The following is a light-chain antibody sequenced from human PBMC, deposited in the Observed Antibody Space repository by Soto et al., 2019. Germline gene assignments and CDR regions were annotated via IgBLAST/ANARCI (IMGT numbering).Light chain of an antibody. V-gene: IGKV3-11*01. CDR3: QQRYSWPPIT. CDR2: DTS. J-gene: IGKJ5*01. CDR1: QSVINY. Sequence: EIVLTQSPATLSLSRGERATLSCRASQSVINYLAWFQQKPGQAPRLLIYDTSNRATGIPSRFSGSGSGTDFTLTISSLEPEDYAVYYCQQRYSWPPITFGQGTRLDMK.